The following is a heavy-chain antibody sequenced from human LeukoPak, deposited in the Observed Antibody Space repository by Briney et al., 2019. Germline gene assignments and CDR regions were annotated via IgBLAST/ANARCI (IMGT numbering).Heavy chain of an antibody. CDR2: ISSSSSTI. CDR3: GRGHWGLDY. V-gene: IGHV3-48*04. CDR1: GFTFSSYG. D-gene: IGHD7-27*01. J-gene: IGHJ4*02. Sequence: GGSLRLSCAASGFTFSSYGMTWVRQAPGKGLEWVSYISSSSSTIYYADSVKGRFTISRDNAMSSLYLQMNSLRAEDTAVYYCGRGHWGLDYWGQGTLVTVSS.